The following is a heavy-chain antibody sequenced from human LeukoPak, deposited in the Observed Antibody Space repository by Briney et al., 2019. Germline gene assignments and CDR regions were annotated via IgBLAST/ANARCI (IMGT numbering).Heavy chain of an antibody. CDR1: GGSISSYY. Sequence: SETLSLTCTVSGGSISSYYWSWIRQPPGKGLEWIGYIYYSGSTNYNPTLKSRVTISVDTSKNQFSLKLSSVTAADTAVYYCARKRMALDYWGQGTLVTVSS. CDR2: IYYSGST. CDR3: ARKRMALDY. J-gene: IGHJ4*02. D-gene: IGHD2-8*01. V-gene: IGHV4-59*08.